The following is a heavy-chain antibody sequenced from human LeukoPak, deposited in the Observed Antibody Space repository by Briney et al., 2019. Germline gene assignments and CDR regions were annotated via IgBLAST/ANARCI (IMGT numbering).Heavy chain of an antibody. V-gene: IGHV3-9*01. CDR3: AKGDTAMVMAIDY. Sequence: GGSLRLSCAASGFTFDDYAMHWVRQAPGKGLGWVSGISWNSGSIGYADSVKGRFTISRDNAKNSLYLQMNSLRAEDTALYYCAKGDTAMVMAIDYWGRGTLVTVSS. D-gene: IGHD5-18*01. CDR2: ISWNSGSI. CDR1: GFTFDDYA. J-gene: IGHJ4*02.